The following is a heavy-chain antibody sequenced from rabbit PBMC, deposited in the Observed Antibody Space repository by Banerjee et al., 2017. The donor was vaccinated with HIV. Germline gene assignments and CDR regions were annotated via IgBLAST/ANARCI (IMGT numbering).Heavy chain of an antibody. V-gene: IGHV1S45*01. J-gene: IGHJ4*01. CDR1: GFSFSSSYY. CDR3: ARDLAGVVGWNLNL. CDR2: IYGGSSGST. D-gene: IGHD4-1*01. Sequence: QEQLEESGGDLVKPEGSLTLTCTASGFSFSSSYYMCWVRQAPGKGPEWIACIYGGSSGSTYYASWAKGRFTISKTSSTTVTLQMTSLTAADTATYFCARDLAGVVGWNLNLWGQGTLVTVS.